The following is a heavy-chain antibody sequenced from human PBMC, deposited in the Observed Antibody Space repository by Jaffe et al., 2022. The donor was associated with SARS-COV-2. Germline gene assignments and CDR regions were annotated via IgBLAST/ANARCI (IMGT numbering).Heavy chain of an antibody. CDR1: GFTFDDYA. V-gene: IGHV3-9*01. J-gene: IGHJ2*01. CDR3: AKDFHDCSGGSCYYGPWYFDL. D-gene: IGHD2-15*01. CDR2: ISWNSGSI. Sequence: EVQLVESGGGLVQPGRSLRLSCAASGFTFDDYAMHWVRQAPGKGLEWVSGISWNSGSIGYADSVKGRFTISRDNAKNSLYLQMNSLRAEDTALYYCAKDFHDCSGGSCYYGPWYFDLWGRGTLVTVSS.